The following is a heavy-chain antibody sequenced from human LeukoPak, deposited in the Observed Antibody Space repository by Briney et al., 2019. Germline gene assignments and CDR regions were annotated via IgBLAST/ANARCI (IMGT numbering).Heavy chain of an antibody. Sequence: PGGSLRLSCAASGFSFSGYSMNWVRQAPGKGLEWVSSISSSSTYIYYADSVKGRFTIFRDNAKNSLYLQMNSLRAEDTAVYYCARRPSPYYYDSSGYYYVDYYYGMDVWGQGTTVTVSS. J-gene: IGHJ6*02. CDR3: ARRPSPYYYDSSGYYYVDYYYGMDV. D-gene: IGHD3-22*01. CDR2: ISSSSTYI. V-gene: IGHV3-21*01. CDR1: GFSFSGYS.